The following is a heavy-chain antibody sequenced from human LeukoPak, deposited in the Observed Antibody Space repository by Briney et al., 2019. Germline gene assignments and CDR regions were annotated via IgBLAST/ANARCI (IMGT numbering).Heavy chain of an antibody. D-gene: IGHD3-3*01. V-gene: IGHV4-34*01. CDR1: GGSFSGYY. J-gene: IGHJ4*02. CDR3: ARRRTYDFWSGYYYYFDY. CDR2: INHSGST. Sequence: PSETLSLTCAVDGGSFSGYYWSWIRQPPGKGLEWIGEINHSGSTNYNPSLKSRVTISVDTSKNQFSLKLSSVTAADTAVYYCARRRTYDFWSGYYYYFDYWGQGTLVTVSS.